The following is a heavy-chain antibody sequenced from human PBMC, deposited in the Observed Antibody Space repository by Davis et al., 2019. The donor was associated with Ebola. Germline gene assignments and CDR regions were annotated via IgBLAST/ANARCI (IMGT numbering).Heavy chain of an antibody. CDR1: GFTFSSYA. J-gene: IGHJ4*02. D-gene: IGHD2-21*01. Sequence: GGSLRLSCAASGFTFSSYAMSWVRQAPGKGLEWVSYISSSGSTIYYADSVKGRFTISRDNAKNSLYLQMNSLRAEDTAVYYCARLLPTGYYFDYWGQGTLVTVSS. CDR2: ISSSGSTI. V-gene: IGHV3-48*04. CDR3: ARLLPTGYYFDY.